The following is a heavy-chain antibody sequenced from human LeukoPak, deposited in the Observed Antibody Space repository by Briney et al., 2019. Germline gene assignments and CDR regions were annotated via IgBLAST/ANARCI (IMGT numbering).Heavy chain of an antibody. CDR2: IWYDGSHK. Sequence: GGSLRLSCVASGFTFSSFGMHWVRQAPGKGLEWVAMIWYDGSHKYYVDSVKGRFTISRDNSKNTLYLLMNSLRVEDTAVYYCAKGGQRDFWSGYYGFDPWGQGTLVTVSS. CDR1: GFTFSSFG. CDR3: AKGGQRDFWSGYYGFDP. V-gene: IGHV3-33*06. J-gene: IGHJ5*02. D-gene: IGHD3-3*01.